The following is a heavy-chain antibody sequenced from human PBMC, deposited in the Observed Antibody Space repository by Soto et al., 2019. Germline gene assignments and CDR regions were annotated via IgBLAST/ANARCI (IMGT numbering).Heavy chain of an antibody. J-gene: IGHJ6*02. D-gene: IGHD3-10*01. V-gene: IGHV1-69*13. CDR3: ARDRVTRYHGSGSYYNTGYYYGMDV. CDR1: GCTFSSYA. Sequence: AAVKVSCKTSGCTFSSYAISWVRQAPGQGLEWMGGIIPIFGTANYAQKFQGRVTITADESTSTAYMELSSLRSEDTAVYYCARDRVTRYHGSGSYYNTGYYYGMDVWGQGTTVTVSS. CDR2: IIPIFGTA.